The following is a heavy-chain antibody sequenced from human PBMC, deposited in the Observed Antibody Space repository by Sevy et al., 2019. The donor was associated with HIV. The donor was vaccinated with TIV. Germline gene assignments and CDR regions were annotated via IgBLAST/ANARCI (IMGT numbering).Heavy chain of an antibody. CDR1: GFTVNSNY. V-gene: IGHV3-66*01. Sequence: GGSLRLSCAASGFTVNSNYMTWVRQAPGKGLEGVSVIHSGDTTYHADSVKDRFTISRDNFKNTLYLHMSSLRAEATAVYYCARGKSGYGYALNYWGQGTLVTVSS. D-gene: IGHD5-18*01. J-gene: IGHJ4*02. CDR2: IHSGDTT. CDR3: ARGKSGYGYALNY.